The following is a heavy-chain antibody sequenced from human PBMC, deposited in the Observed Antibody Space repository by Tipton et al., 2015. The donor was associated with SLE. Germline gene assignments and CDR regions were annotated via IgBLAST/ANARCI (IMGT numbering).Heavy chain of an antibody. V-gene: IGHV4-59*10. J-gene: IGHJ6*03. D-gene: IGHD1-26*01. Sequence: TLSLTCAVYGGSFSGYYWSWIRQPAGKGLEWIGRIYTSGSTNYNPSLKSRVTISVDTSKNQFSLKLSSVTAADTAVYYCARSVGDPPRYYYYYMDVWGKGTTVTVSS. CDR3: ARSVGDPPRYYYYYMDV. CDR1: GGSFSGYY. CDR2: IYTSGST.